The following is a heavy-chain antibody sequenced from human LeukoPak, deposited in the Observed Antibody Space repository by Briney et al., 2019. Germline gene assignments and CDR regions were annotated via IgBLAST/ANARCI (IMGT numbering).Heavy chain of an antibody. CDR2: IYNSGSS. D-gene: IGHD1-26*01. CDR3: AREWGGSYN. J-gene: IGHJ4*02. CDR1: GGSISSSRAY. Sequence: SETLSLTCTVSGGSISSSRAYWGWIRQPPGKGLEWIGSIYNSGSSYYNPSLKSRLTISVDTSKNQFSLKLSSVTAADTAVYYCAREWGGSYNWGQGTLVTVSS. V-gene: IGHV4-39*07.